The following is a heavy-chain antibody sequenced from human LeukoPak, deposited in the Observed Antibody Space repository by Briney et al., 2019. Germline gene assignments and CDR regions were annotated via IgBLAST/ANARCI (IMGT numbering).Heavy chain of an antibody. CDR2: INPNSGGT. CDR3: AKATVVTSLDY. CDR1: GGTFSSYA. J-gene: IGHJ4*02. D-gene: IGHD3-22*01. Sequence: ASVKVSCKASGGTFSSYAISWVRQAPGQGLEWMGWINPNSGGTNYAQKFQGRVTMTRDTSISTAYMELSRLRSDDTAVYYCAKATVVTSLDYWGQGTLVSVSS. V-gene: IGHV1-2*02.